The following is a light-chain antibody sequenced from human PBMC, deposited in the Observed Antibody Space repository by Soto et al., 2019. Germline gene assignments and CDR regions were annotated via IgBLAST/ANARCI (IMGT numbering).Light chain of an antibody. J-gene: IGKJ2*01. CDR3: QQYGPPRYT. Sequence: EIVLTQSPGTLSLSPGERATLSCRASQSVSSSYLAWYQQKPGQAPRLLIYGASNRAAGTPDRFSGSGSGTGFTLTISRLEPEDFAVYYCQQYGPPRYTFVQGTNLEIK. CDR1: QSVSSSY. V-gene: IGKV3-20*01. CDR2: GAS.